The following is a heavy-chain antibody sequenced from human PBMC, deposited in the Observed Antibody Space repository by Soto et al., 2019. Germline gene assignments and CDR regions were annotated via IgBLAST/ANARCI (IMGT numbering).Heavy chain of an antibody. CDR2: ISAYNDNT. CDR1: GYTFTSYG. Sequence: ASVKVSCKASGYTFTSYGISWVRQAPGQGLEWMGWISAYNDNTNYAQKLQGKVTMTTDTSTSTAYMELRSLRSDDTAVYYCARDYRRDFWSGYPFDYWGQGTLVTVSS. V-gene: IGHV1-18*01. J-gene: IGHJ4*02. CDR3: ARDYRRDFWSGYPFDY. D-gene: IGHD3-3*01.